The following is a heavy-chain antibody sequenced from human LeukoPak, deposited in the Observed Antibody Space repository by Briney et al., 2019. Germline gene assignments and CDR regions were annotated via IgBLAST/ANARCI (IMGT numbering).Heavy chain of an antibody. J-gene: IGHJ3*02. CDR1: GGSINSGGYY. CDR3: ARDWFGNGIAAHGARNAFDI. Sequence: SETLSLTCTVSGGSINSGGYYWSWIRQPPGKGLEWIGYIYHSGSTYYNPSLKSRVTISVDRSKNQFSLKLSSVTAADTAVYYCARDWFGNGIAAHGARNAFDIWGQGTMVTVSS. CDR2: IYHSGST. V-gene: IGHV4-30-2*01. D-gene: IGHD6-6*01.